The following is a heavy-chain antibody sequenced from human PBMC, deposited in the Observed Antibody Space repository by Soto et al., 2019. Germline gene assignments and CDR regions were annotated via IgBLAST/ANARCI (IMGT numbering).Heavy chain of an antibody. Sequence: PGGSLRLSCAASEFSFSTYGMHWVRQAPGKGLEWVAVIWYDGSITYYADSVKGRFTISRDNSKNTLYLQMNSLRAEDTAVYYCAKGWDTAMGTGGGVDYWGQGT. CDR3: AKGWDTAMGTGGGVDY. V-gene: IGHV3-33*06. CDR2: IWYDGSIT. D-gene: IGHD5-18*01. J-gene: IGHJ4*02. CDR1: EFSFSTYG.